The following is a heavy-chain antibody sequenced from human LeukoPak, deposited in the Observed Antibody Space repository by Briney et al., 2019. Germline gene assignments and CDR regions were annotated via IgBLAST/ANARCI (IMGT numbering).Heavy chain of an antibody. CDR2: IRSKANSYAT. J-gene: IGHJ4*02. D-gene: IGHD3-22*01. Sequence: GGSLRLSCAASGFTFSGSAMHWVRQASGKGLEWVGRIRSKANSYATAYAASVKGRFTISRDDSKNTAYLQMNSLKTEDTAVYYRLGSSGYYLRDFDYWGQGTLVTVSS. CDR3: LGSSGYYLRDFDY. CDR1: GFTFSGSA. V-gene: IGHV3-73*01.